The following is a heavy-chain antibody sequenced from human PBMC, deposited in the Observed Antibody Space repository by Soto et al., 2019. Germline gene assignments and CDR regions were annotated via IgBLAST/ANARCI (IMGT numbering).Heavy chain of an antibody. J-gene: IGHJ4*02. CDR1: GGSISSCDYY. D-gene: IGHD4-17*01. CDR3: ARFDDYGDSFDY. Sequence: SETLSLTCTVSGGSISSCDYYWSWIRQPPGKGLEWIGYIYYSGSTYYNPSLKSRVTISVDTSKNQFSLKLSSVTAADTAVYYCARFDDYGDSFDYWGQGTLVTVSS. CDR2: IYYSGST. V-gene: IGHV4-30-4*01.